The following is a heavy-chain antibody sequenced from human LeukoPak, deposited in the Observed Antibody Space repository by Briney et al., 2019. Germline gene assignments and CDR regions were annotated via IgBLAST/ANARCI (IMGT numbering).Heavy chain of an antibody. V-gene: IGHV3-23*01. CDR2: VSDDGRGT. J-gene: IGHJ4*02. CDR1: GFTFSSYA. CDR3: SKEEKVLRVTTAFDQ. D-gene: IGHD1-26*01. Sequence: PGGSLRLSCAASGFTFSSYAMSWIRQTPGKGLEWVSAVSDDGRGTYYADSVKGRFTISRDNSKNTLYLQMGSLRPEDTALYYCSKEEKVLRVTTAFDQWGQGTLVTVSS.